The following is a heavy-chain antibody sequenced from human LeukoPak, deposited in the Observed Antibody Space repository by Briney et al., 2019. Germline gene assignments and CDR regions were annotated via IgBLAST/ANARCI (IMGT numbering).Heavy chain of an antibody. CDR3: AKERYCSGGSCYNGAFDI. D-gene: IGHD2-15*01. CDR1: GFTFSSYG. CDR2: ISGSGGST. V-gene: IGHV3-23*01. Sequence: GRSLRLSCAASGFTFSSYGMHWVRQAPGKGLEWVSAISGSGGSTYYADSVKGRFTISRDNSKNTLYLQMNSLRAEDTAVYYCAKERYCSGGSCYNGAFDIWGQGTMVTVSS. J-gene: IGHJ3*02.